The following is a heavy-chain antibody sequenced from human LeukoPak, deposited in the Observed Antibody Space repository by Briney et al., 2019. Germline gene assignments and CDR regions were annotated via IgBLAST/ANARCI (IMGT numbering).Heavy chain of an antibody. CDR2: INHSGST. CDR1: GGSFSGYY. D-gene: IGHD3-10*01. Sequence: SETLSLTCAVYGGSFSGYYWSWIRQPPGKGLEWIGEINHSGSTNYNPSLKSRVTISVDTSKNQFSLKLSSVTAADTAVYYCARQFHFITMVRGVIRRPNWFDPWGQGTLVTVSS. J-gene: IGHJ5*02. CDR3: ARQFHFITMVRGVIRRPNWFDP. V-gene: IGHV4-34*01.